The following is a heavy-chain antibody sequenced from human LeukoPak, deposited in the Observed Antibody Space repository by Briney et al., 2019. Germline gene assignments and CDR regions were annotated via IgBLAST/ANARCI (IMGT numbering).Heavy chain of an antibody. J-gene: IGHJ4*02. CDR3: ARVDNIVEATTFDN. Sequence: PSQTLSLTCTVSGGSISSGTFYWNWIRQPAGKGLEWIGRIYTSGSSNYNPSLKSRVTISIDTSKNLFSLKLNSVTAADTAVYYCARVDNIVEATTFDNWGQGTLVTVSS. CDR1: GGSISSGTFY. D-gene: IGHD1-26*01. CDR2: IYTSGSS. V-gene: IGHV4-61*02.